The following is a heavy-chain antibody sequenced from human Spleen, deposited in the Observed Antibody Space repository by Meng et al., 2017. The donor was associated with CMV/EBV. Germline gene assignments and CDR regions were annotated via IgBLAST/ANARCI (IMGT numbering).Heavy chain of an antibody. J-gene: IGHJ6*02. D-gene: IGHD3-16*01. CDR2: ISWNSGSM. CDR3: ARVGLAMDV. CDR1: GFSFSYYD. V-gene: IGHV3-9*01. Sequence: SLKISCAASGFSFSYYDMHWVRQVPGKGLEWVSGISWNSGSMGYADSVKGRFTISRDNAKNSLYLQMNSLGTEDTALYYCARVGLAMDVWGQGTTVTVSS.